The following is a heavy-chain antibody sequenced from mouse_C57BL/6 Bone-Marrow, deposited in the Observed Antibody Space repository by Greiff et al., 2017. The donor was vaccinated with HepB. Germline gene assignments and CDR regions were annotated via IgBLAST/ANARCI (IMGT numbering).Heavy chain of an antibody. CDR1: GYTFTSYW. V-gene: IGHV1-53*01. CDR2: INPSNGGT. J-gene: IGHJ3*01. Sequence: QVQLQQPGTELVKPGASVKLSCKASGYTFTSYWMHWVKQRPGQGLEWIGNINPSNGGTNYNEKFKSKATLTVDKSSSTAYMQLSSLTSEDSAVYYWARSGYYGSRWFAYWGQGTLVTVSA. D-gene: IGHD1-1*01. CDR3: ARSGYYGSRWFAY.